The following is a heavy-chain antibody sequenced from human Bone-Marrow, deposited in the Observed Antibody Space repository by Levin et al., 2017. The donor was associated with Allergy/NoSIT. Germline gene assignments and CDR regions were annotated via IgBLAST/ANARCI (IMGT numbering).Heavy chain of an antibody. D-gene: IGHD1-1*01. CDR2: IWYDGSNI. V-gene: IGHV3-33*01. J-gene: IGHJ4*02. Sequence: GGSLRLSCAASGFIFSDFGMQWVRQAPGKGLEWVAIIWYDGSNIFYADSVKGRFTISRDNAKKTLYLQMNSLRVEDSGVYYCGRGTNWYEDFWGQGTLVTVSS. CDR3: GRGTNWYEDF. CDR1: GFIFSDFG.